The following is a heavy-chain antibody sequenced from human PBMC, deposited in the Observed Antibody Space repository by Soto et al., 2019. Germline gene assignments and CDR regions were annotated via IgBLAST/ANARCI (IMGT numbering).Heavy chain of an antibody. V-gene: IGHV2-5*02. Sequence: QITLKESGPTLVKPTQTLTLTCTFSGFSLSTSGVGVGWIRQPPGKALEWLALIYWDDDKRYSPSLKSTLTITKDTSKNQVVLTMTNMDPVDTATYYCAHMTANTAMVTVVDPWGQGTLVTVSS. D-gene: IGHD5-18*01. CDR3: AHMTANTAMVTVVDP. CDR2: IYWDDDK. CDR1: GFSLSTSGVG. J-gene: IGHJ5*02.